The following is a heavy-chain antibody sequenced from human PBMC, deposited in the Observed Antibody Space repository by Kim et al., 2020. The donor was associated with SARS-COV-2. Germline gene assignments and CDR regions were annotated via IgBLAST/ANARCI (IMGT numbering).Heavy chain of an antibody. Sequence: GGSLRLSCAASGFTFSSYGMHWVRQAPGKGLEWVAVIWYDGSNKYYADSVKGRFTISRDNSKNTLYLQMNSLRAEDTAVYYCARDFGSSGGTAYGMDVWGQGTTVTVSS. CDR2: IWYDGSNK. CDR1: GFTFSSYG. D-gene: IGHD3-10*01. J-gene: IGHJ6*02. V-gene: IGHV3-33*01. CDR3: ARDFGSSGGTAYGMDV.